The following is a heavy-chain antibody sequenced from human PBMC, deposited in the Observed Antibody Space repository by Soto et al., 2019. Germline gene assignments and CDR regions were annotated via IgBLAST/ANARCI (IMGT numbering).Heavy chain of an antibody. CDR1: GYTFTSYG. CDR3: ARDPRLHLGELSYDFDY. D-gene: IGHD3-16*02. J-gene: IGHJ4*02. CDR2: ISAYNGNT. V-gene: IGHV1-18*01. Sequence: ASVKVSCKASGYTFTSYGISWVRQAPGQGLEWMGWISAYNGNTNYAQKLQGRVTMTTDTSTSTAYMELRSLRSDDTAVYYCARDPRLHLGELSYDFDYWGQGTLVNVSS.